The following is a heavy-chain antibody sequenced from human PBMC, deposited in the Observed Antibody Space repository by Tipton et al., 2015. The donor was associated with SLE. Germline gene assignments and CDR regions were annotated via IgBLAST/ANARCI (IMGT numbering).Heavy chain of an antibody. V-gene: IGHV1-2*06. D-gene: IGHD5-12*01. CDR1: GYTFTGYY. Sequence: QVQLVQSGAEVKKPGASVKVSCKASGYTFTGYYMHWVRQAPGQGLEWMGRINPNSGGTNYAQKFQGRVTMTRDTSISTACMEQSRVRTDVTAVYYCARRGYSGFVFAFDIWGQGTMVPLSS. CDR3: ARRGYSGFVFAFDI. CDR2: INPNSGGT. J-gene: IGHJ3*02.